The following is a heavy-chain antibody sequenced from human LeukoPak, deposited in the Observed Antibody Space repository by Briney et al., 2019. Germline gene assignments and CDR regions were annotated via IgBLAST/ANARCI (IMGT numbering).Heavy chain of an antibody. CDR3: AKDNDFWSGYYDY. J-gene: IGHJ4*02. V-gene: IGHV3-20*04. CDR1: GFTFDDYG. CDR2: INWNGGST. Sequence: PGGSLRLSCAASGFTFDDYGMSWVRQAPGKGLEWVSGINWNGGSTGYADSVKGRFTISRDNAKNSLYLQMNSLRAEDTAVYYCAKDNDFWSGYYDYWGQGTLVTVSS. D-gene: IGHD3-3*01.